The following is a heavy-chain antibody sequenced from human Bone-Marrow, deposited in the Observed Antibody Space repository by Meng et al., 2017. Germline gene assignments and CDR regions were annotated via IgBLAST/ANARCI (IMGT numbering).Heavy chain of an antibody. CDR2: INPNSGGT. CDR1: GYTFTGYY. Sequence: ASVKVSCKASGYTFTGYYMHWVRQAPGQGLEWMGRINPNSGGTNYAQKFQGRVTMTSETSISTAYMELSRLRSDDTAVYYCARGGAGEYYYESSGYYSAFDVWGQGTMVTVSS. D-gene: IGHD3-22*01. CDR3: ARGGAGEYYYESSGYYSAFDV. J-gene: IGHJ3*01. V-gene: IGHV1-2*06.